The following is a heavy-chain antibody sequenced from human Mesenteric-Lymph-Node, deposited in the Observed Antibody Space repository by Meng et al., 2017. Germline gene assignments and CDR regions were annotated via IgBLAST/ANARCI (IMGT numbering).Heavy chain of an antibody. CDR3: ARRRGGSGRDC. V-gene: IGHV4-39*01. Sequence: ESGQGLSRPSVTRAPPCPVSGGSISSNCYYWDWVRQPPGKGLEWIGAIYHSGSTSYNPSLQSRVTMFVDTSKNQFSLMLTSVTATDTAVYYCARRRGGSGRDCWGQGTLVTVSS. D-gene: IGHD3-10*01. CDR1: GGSISSNCYY. CDR2: IYHSGST. J-gene: IGHJ4*02.